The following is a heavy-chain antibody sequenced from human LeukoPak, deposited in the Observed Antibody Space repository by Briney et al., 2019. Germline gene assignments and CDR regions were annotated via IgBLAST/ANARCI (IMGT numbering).Heavy chain of an antibody. D-gene: IGHD6-19*01. CDR1: GGSISSSNSY. Sequence: SETLSPTCIVSGGSISSSNSYWDWIRQPPGRGLEWIGDISHSGTINYNPSLRTRVTISADTSKNQFSLKLNSVTAADTAVYYCARHPTSSGWRPAFDIWGQGTMVTVSS. CDR3: ARHPTSSGWRPAFDI. V-gene: IGHV4-39*01. J-gene: IGHJ3*02. CDR2: ISHSGTI.